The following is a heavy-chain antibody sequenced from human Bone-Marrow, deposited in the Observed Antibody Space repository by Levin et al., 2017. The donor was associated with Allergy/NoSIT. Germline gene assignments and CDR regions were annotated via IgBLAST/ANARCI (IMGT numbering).Heavy chain of an antibody. Sequence: SSETLSLTCTVSGASISGGGYHWSWIRQHAGKGLEWIGYIYYSGSTYYNPSLKSRVMISVDTSKNQFSLKVSSTTAADTAVYYCAREDGSTFDSWGQGTLVTVSS. J-gene: IGHJ4*02. V-gene: IGHV4-31*03. CDR2: IYYSGST. D-gene: IGHD2-2*03. CDR1: GASISGGGYH. CDR3: AREDGSTFDS.